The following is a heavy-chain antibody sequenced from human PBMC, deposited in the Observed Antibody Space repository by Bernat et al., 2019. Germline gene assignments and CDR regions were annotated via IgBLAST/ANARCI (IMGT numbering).Heavy chain of an antibody. V-gene: IGHV4-39*01. D-gene: IGHD4-17*01. CDR1: GGSISSSSYY. J-gene: IGHJ4*02. CDR2: IYYSGST. Sequence: QLQLQESGPGLVKPSETLSLTCTVSGGSISSSSYYWGWIRQPPGKGLEWIGSIYYSGSTYYNPSLKSRVTISVDTSKNQFSLKLSSVTAADTAVYYCARTGKENGDYDYWGQGTWSPSPQ. CDR3: ARTGKENGDYDY.